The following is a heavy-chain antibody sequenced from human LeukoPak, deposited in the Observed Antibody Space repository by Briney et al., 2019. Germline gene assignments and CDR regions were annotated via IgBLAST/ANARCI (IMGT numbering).Heavy chain of an antibody. CDR3: ARHYANSGYYSYFDY. Sequence: SETLSLTCTVSGGSISSSSYYWDWIRQPPGKGLEWIESIYYSGSTDYNPSLKSRITISVDTSKNQFSLKLNSVTAADTAVYYCARHYANSGYYSYFDYWGQGTLVTVSS. J-gene: IGHJ4*02. CDR2: IYYSGST. CDR1: GGSISSSSYY. D-gene: IGHD3-22*01. V-gene: IGHV4-39*01.